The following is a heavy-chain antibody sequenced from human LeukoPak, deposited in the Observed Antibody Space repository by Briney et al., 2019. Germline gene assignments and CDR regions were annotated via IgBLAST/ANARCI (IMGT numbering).Heavy chain of an antibody. J-gene: IGHJ4*02. CDR2: IRYNGNNK. CDR1: GFTFSTSG. V-gene: IGHV3-30*02. Sequence: GGSLRLSCAASGFTFSTSGMHWVRQAPGKGLEWVAFIRYNGNNKYYADSVKGRFTISRDNSKNTLYLQMNSLRAEDTALYYCAKPAKTDYADYWGQGTLVTVSS. CDR3: AKPAKTDYADY. D-gene: IGHD1-14*01.